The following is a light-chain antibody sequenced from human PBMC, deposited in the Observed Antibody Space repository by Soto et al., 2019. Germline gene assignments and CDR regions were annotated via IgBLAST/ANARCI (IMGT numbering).Light chain of an antibody. V-gene: IGKV1-9*01. CDR3: QHRHSYPLT. CDR2: AAS. Sequence: DIQLTQSPSFLSASVGDRVTITCRASQGISSYLAWYQQKPGKAPKLLIYAASTLQSGVPSRFSGSGSGTEFTLTISSLQPEDLATYYCQHRHSYPLTFGGGTKVDIK. J-gene: IGKJ4*01. CDR1: QGISSY.